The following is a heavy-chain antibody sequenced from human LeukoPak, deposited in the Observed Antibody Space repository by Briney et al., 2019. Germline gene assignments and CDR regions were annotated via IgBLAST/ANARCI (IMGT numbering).Heavy chain of an antibody. CDR1: GGPISSYY. CDR3: ARGHSSGWYEDY. J-gene: IGHJ4*02. D-gene: IGHD6-19*01. V-gene: IGHV4-59*01. CDR2: IYYSGST. Sequence: SETLSLTCTVSGGPISSYYWSWIRQPPGKVLEWMGYIYYSGSTSYNPSLKSRVTISVDTSKNQFSLKLSSVTAADTAVYYCARGHSSGWYEDYWGQGTLVTVSS.